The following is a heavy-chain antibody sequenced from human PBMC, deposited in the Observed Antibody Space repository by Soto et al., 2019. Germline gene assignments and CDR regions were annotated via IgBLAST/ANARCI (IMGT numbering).Heavy chain of an antibody. J-gene: IGHJ4*02. D-gene: IGHD5-12*01. V-gene: IGHV4-59*01. CDR1: GGSISSYY. Sequence: QVQLQESGPGLVKPSETLSLMCTVSGGSISSYYWSWIRQPPGKGLEWIGDIYYSGSTNYNPSLKSRVTISVDTSKNQFSLKMSYVTAADTAVYYWARERRDGYKHYFDYWGQGTLVTVSS. CDR2: IYYSGST. CDR3: ARERRDGYKHYFDY.